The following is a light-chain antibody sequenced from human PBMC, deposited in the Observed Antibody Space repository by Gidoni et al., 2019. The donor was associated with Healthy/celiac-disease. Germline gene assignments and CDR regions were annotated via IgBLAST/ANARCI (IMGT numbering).Light chain of an antibody. CDR1: QSLLHSKGYNY. J-gene: IGKJ1*01. V-gene: IGKV2-28*01. CDR2: LGS. CDR3: MQALQTPRT. Sequence: DMVMTQSPLSLPVTPGEPASISCRSSQSLLHSKGYNYLDWYLQKPGQSPQLLIYLGSNRASGVPDRFSGSGSGTDFTLKISRVEAEDVGVYYCMQALQTPRTFGQGTKVEIK.